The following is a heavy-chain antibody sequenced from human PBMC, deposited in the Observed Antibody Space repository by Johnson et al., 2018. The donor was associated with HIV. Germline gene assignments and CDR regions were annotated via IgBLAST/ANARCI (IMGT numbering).Heavy chain of an antibody. Sequence: QVQLLESGGGLVQPGGSLRLSCAASGFTFSNYAMHWVRQAPGKGLEWVAVISSDGSAKYYADSVKGPFTISRDNSKNSLYLQMNSLRAEDTALYYCAKDLFGATNFEDAFDIWGQGTMVTVSS. V-gene: IGHV3-30-3*01. D-gene: IGHD5-24*01. CDR1: GFTFSNYA. CDR3: AKDLFGATNFEDAFDI. J-gene: IGHJ3*02. CDR2: ISSDGSAK.